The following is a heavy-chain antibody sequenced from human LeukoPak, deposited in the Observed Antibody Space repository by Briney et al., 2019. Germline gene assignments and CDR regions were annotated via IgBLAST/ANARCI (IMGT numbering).Heavy chain of an antibody. Sequence: SETLSLTCTVSGGSISSYYWSWIRQPPGKGLEWIGYIYYSGSTNYNPSLKSRVTISVDTSKNQFSLKLSSVTAADTAVYYCARWGLAAVGSDPWGRRTLVTVSS. J-gene: IGHJ5*02. CDR1: GGSISSYY. CDR2: IYYSGST. V-gene: IGHV4-59*01. CDR3: ARWGLAAVGSDP. D-gene: IGHD6-13*01.